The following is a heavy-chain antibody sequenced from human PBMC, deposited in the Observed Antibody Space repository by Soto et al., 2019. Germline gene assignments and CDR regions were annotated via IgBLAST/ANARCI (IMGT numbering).Heavy chain of an antibody. CDR3: ARRGSCRYYDY. V-gene: IGHV3-23*01. CDR1: GFTFSSYA. CDR2: ISGSGGST. D-gene: IGHD3-10*01. Sequence: EVQLLEAGGGLVQPGGSLRLSCAASGFTFSSYAMRWVRQAPVKGLEWVSAISGSGGSTYYADSVKGRFTISKDNSKNTLYLQINSLRDEDTAVYYCARRGSCRYYDYWGQGTLVTVSS. J-gene: IGHJ4*02.